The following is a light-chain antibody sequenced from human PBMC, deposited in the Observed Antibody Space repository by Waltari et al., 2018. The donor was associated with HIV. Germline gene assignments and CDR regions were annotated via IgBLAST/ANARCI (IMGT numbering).Light chain of an antibody. J-gene: IGKJ1*01. CDR3: QQYNRWPWT. V-gene: IGKV3-15*01. CDR2: GAA. Sequence: ETVLTQSPATLSVSPGERVTLSCRASQTVGANVAWYKQKLGQAPRLLIFGAATRPTVIPDRFSGSGSGTDFTLPISSLQSEDFAIYYCQQYNRWPWTFGQGTRVEV. CDR1: QTVGAN.